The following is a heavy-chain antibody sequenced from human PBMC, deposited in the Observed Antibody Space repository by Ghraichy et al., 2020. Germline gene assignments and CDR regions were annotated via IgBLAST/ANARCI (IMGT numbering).Heavy chain of an antibody. V-gene: IGHV3-15*01. CDR1: GFTFSNAW. J-gene: IGHJ6*02. D-gene: IGHD2-2*02. CDR2: IKSKTDGGTT. CDR3: TTGAGYCSSTSCYTPYYYYGMDV. Sequence: GGSLRLSCAASGFTFSNAWISWVRQAPGKGLEWVGRIKSKTDGGTTDYAAPVKGRFTISRDDSKNTLYLQMNSLKTEDTAVYYCTTGAGYCSSTSCYTPYYYYGMDVWGQGTTVTVSS.